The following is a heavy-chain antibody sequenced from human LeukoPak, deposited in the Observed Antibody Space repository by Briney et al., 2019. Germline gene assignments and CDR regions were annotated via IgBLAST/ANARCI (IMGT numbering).Heavy chain of an antibody. CDR1: GYTFTGYY. J-gene: IGHJ3*02. CDR2: INPNSGGT. D-gene: IGHD1-14*01. V-gene: IGHV1-2*02. Sequence: ASVKVSCKASGYTFTGYYMHWVRQAPGQGLEWMGWINPNSGGTNYAQKFQGRVTMSRDTSISTAYMELSRLRSDDTAVYYCARWYQAPNDAFDIWGQGTMVTVSS. CDR3: ARWYQAPNDAFDI.